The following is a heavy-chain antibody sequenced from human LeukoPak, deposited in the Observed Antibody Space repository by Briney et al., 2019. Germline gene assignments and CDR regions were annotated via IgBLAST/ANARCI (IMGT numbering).Heavy chain of an antibody. CDR1: GDSVSSNSAA. CDR2: TYYRSRWYN. Sequence: SQTLSLTCAISGDSVSSNSAAWNGIRQSPSRGLEWLGRTYYRSRWYNDYAVSVKSRITINPDTSKNQFSLQLNSVTPEDTAVYYCARRYCTNGVCYHDRGAFDIWGQGTMVTVSS. CDR3: ARRYCTNGVCYHDRGAFDI. V-gene: IGHV6-1*01. D-gene: IGHD2-8*01. J-gene: IGHJ3*02.